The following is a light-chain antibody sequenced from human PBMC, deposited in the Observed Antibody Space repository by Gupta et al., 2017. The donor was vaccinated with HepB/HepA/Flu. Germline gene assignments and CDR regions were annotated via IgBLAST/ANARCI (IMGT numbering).Light chain of an antibody. CDR3: SSYAGSNNLV. J-gene: IGLJ2*01. CDR2: EVS. Sequence: QSALTQPPSASGSPGPSVTISCTGTSSDVGGYNYVSWYQQHPGKAPKLMIYEVSKRPAGVPDCFSGSKSGNTASLTVSGLQAEDEADYYCSSYAGSNNLVFGGGTKLTVL. V-gene: IGLV2-8*01. CDR1: SSDVGGYNY.